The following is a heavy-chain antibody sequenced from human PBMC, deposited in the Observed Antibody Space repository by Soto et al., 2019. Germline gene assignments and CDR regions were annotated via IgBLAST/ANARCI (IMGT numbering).Heavy chain of an antibody. CDR1: GFTFSSYS. V-gene: IGHV3-21*01. CDR3: VNGGAAAANAGYYDYGIGA. CDR2: ISSTSSYI. Sequence: GGSLRLSCAASGFTFSSYSMNWVRQAPGKGLEWVSSISSTSSYIYYADSVKGRFTISRDNAKNSLYLQMNSLRAEDTAVYYCVNGGAAAANAGYYDYGIGAWGQGTPVTVSS. J-gene: IGHJ6*02. D-gene: IGHD7-27*01.